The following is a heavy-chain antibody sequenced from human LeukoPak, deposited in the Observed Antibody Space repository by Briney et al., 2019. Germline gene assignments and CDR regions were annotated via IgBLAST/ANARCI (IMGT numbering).Heavy chain of an antibody. CDR2: ISSSSSYI. Sequence: GGSLRLSCAASGSTFSSYSMNWVRQAPGKGLEWVSSISSSSSYIYYADSVKGRFTISRDNAKNSLYLQMNSLRAEDTAVYYCARARCPSGDYGGGSEYWGQGTLVTVSS. J-gene: IGHJ4*02. CDR3: ARARCPSGDYGGGSEY. V-gene: IGHV3-21*01. D-gene: IGHD4-17*01. CDR1: GSTFSSYS.